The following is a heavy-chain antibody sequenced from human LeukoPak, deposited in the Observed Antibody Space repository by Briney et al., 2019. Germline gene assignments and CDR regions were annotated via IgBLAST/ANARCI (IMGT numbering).Heavy chain of an antibody. Sequence: GGSLRLSCAASGFTFDDYAMHWVRQAPGKGLEWVSLISGDGGSTYYADSVKGRFTISRDNSKNSLYLQMNSLRTEDTTLYYCAKDRLRQYYYDSSGYYYYYYYMDVWGKGTTVTVSS. CDR2: ISGDGGST. CDR1: GFTFDDYA. V-gene: IGHV3-43*02. CDR3: AKDRLRQYYYDSSGYYYYYYYMDV. J-gene: IGHJ6*03. D-gene: IGHD3-22*01.